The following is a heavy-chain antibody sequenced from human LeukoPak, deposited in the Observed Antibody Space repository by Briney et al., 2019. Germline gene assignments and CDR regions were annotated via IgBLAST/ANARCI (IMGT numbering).Heavy chain of an antibody. CDR3: ARDRWFDL. Sequence: PSETLSLTCTASGGSINGYYWNWIRQPPGKGLEWIGYIYYTGSTNYNPSLKSRVTISLDTSKNQFSLKLSSVTAADTAVYYCARDRWFDLWGQGTLVTVSS. J-gene: IGHJ5*02. CDR1: GGSINGYY. CDR2: IYYTGST. V-gene: IGHV4-59*01.